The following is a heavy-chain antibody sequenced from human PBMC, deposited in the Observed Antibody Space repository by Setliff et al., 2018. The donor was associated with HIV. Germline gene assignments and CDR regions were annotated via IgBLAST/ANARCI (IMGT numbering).Heavy chain of an antibody. CDR2: IYWSGST. J-gene: IGHJ4*02. V-gene: IGHV4-39*07. D-gene: IGHD3-10*01. Sequence: SETLSLTCTVSSGSVSRSDYYWGWIRQTPGKGLEWIGSIYWSGSTYYNPSLKSRVTISVDTSKNQFSLKLSSVTAADTAVYYCARDPNVLLWFGELLSKAPYDYVWGSYRPYYFDYWGQGTLVTVSS. CDR3: ARDPNVLLWFGELLSKAPYDYVWGSYRPYYFDY. CDR1: SGSVSRSDYY.